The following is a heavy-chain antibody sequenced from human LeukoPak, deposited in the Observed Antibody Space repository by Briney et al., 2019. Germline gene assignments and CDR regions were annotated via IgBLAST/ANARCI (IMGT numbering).Heavy chain of an antibody. CDR1: GFTFSSYA. CDR3: ATLYYDFWSGYLNDY. V-gene: IGHV3-23*01. Sequence: GGSLRLSCAASGFTFSSYAMSWVRQAPGKGLEWVSAISGSGGSTYYADSVKGRFTISRDNSKNTLYLQMNSLRAEDTGVYYCATLYYDFWSGYLNDYWGQGTLVTVSS. CDR2: ISGSGGST. D-gene: IGHD3-3*01. J-gene: IGHJ4*02.